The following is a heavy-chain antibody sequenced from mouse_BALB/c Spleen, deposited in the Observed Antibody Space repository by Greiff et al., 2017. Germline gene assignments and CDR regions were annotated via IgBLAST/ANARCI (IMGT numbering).Heavy chain of an antibody. Sequence: KLVESGGGLVKPGGSLKLSCAASGFTFSCYTMSWVRQTPEKRLEWVATISSGGSYTYYPDSVKGRFTISRDNAKNTLYLQMSSLKSEDTAMYYCTSNWDRAWFAYWGQGTLVTVSA. CDR1: GFTFSCYT. D-gene: IGHD4-1*02. V-gene: IGHV5-6-4*01. J-gene: IGHJ3*01. CDR2: ISSGGSYT. CDR3: TSNWDRAWFAY.